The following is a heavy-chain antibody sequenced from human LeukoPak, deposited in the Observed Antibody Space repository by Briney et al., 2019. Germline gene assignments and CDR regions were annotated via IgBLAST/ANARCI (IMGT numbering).Heavy chain of an antibody. V-gene: IGHV4-34*01. J-gene: IGHJ4*02. D-gene: IGHD2-8*01. CDR2: INHSGST. CDR3: ARPHSGTVNASTYGVIDY. Sequence: KSSETLSLTCAVYGGSFSGYYWSWIRQPPGKGLEWIGEINHSGSTNYNPSLKSRVTISVDTSKNQFSLKLSSVTAADTAVYYCARPHSGTVNASTYGVIDYWGQGTLVTVSS. CDR1: GGSFSGYY.